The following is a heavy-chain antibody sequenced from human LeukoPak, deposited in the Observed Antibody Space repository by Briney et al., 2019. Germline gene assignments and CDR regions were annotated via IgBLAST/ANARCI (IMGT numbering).Heavy chain of an antibody. CDR2: INHSGST. CDR3: ARGRYSSGWYTRSLDY. J-gene: IGHJ4*02. D-gene: IGHD6-19*01. CDR1: GGSFSGYY. Sequence: SETLSLTCAVYGGSFSGYYWSWIRQPPGKGLGWIGEINHSGSTNYNPSLKSRVTISVDTSKNQFSLKLSSVTAADTAVYYCARGRYSSGWYTRSLDYWGQGTLVTVSS. V-gene: IGHV4-34*01.